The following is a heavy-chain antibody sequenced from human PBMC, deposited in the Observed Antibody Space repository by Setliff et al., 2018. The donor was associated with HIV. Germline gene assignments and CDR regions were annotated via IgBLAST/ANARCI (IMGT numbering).Heavy chain of an antibody. D-gene: IGHD1-26*01. J-gene: IGHJ3*02. CDR2: ISAYNGNT. Sequence: ASVKVSCKAFGYTFTNYGISWVRQAPGQGLEWMGWISAYNGNTNYAQKLQDRVTMTTDTSTSTAYMELRSLRSDDTAVYCCARILVGVDDAFDIWGQGTMVTVSS. CDR3: ARILVGVDDAFDI. CDR1: GYTFTNYG. V-gene: IGHV1-18*01.